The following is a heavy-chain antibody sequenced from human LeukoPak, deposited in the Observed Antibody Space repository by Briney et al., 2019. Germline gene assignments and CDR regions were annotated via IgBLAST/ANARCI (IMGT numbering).Heavy chain of an antibody. J-gene: IGHJ3*02. Sequence: GESLKISCKGSGYSFTSYWIGWVRQMPGKGLEWMGIIYPGDSDTRYSPSFQGQVTISADKSISTAYLQWSSLKASDTAMYYCRRRSATLVTPKERDAFDIWGQGTMVTVSS. CDR3: RRRSATLVTPKERDAFDI. V-gene: IGHV5-51*01. CDR1: GYSFTSYW. D-gene: IGHD4-23*01. CDR2: IYPGDSDT.